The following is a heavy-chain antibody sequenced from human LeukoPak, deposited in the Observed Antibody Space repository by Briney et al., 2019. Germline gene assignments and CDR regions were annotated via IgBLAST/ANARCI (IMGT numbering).Heavy chain of an antibody. D-gene: IGHD5-18*01. CDR3: ARGSYRGIQLWLVSYYYGMDV. CDR1: GHTFINYA. V-gene: IGHV1-3*01. Sequence: ASVKVSCKAAGHTFINYAIHWVRQGPGQRLEWVGLINVGNGDTKYSQRLQGRVTITRDTSASTAYMELSSLRSEDTAVYYCARGSYRGIQLWLVSYYYGMDVWGQGTTVTVSS. CDR2: INVGNGDT. J-gene: IGHJ6*02.